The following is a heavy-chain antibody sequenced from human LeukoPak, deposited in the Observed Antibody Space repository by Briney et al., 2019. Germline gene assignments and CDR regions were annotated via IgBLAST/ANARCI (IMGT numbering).Heavy chain of an antibody. CDR2: IKQDGSEK. CDR3: ARNLAQLTMIVVEPFDY. CDR1: GFTFSSYW. D-gene: IGHD3-22*01. Sequence: RSGGSLRLSCAASGFTFSSYWMSWVRQAPGKGLEWVANIKQDGSEKYYVDSVKGRFTISRDNAKNSLYLQMNSLRAEDTAVYYCARNLAQLTMIVVEPFDYWGQGTLVTVSS. V-gene: IGHV3-7*01. J-gene: IGHJ4*02.